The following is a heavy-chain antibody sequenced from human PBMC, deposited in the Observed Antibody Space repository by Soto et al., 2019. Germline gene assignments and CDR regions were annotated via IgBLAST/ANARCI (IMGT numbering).Heavy chain of an antibody. Sequence: QVQLVESGGGVVQPGRSLRLSCAASGFTFSSYGMHWVRQAPGKGLEWVAVIWYDGSNKYYADSVKGRFTISRDNSKNTLYLQMNSLRAEDTAVYYCARDIAVAGNNWFDPWGQVTLVTVSS. CDR2: IWYDGSNK. CDR3: ARDIAVAGNNWFDP. CDR1: GFTFSSYG. J-gene: IGHJ5*02. D-gene: IGHD6-19*01. V-gene: IGHV3-33*01.